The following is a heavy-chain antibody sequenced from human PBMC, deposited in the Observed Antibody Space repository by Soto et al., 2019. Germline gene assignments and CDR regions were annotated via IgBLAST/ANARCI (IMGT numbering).Heavy chain of an antibody. CDR3: AKKVNSGPGSQYFDY. CDR2: FRTGGDDGTT. J-gene: IGHJ4*02. CDR1: GFTFSSYS. D-gene: IGHD3-10*01. Sequence: GGSLRLSCAASGFTFSSYSMSWVRQAPGKGLEWVSGFRTGGDDGTTYYADSVKGRFTISRDNSKNTLFLQMESLRAEDTAIYYCAKKVNSGPGSQYFDYWGQGTLVTVSS. V-gene: IGHV3-23*01.